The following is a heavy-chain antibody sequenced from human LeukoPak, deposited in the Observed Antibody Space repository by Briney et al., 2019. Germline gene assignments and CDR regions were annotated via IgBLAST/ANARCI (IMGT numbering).Heavy chain of an antibody. Sequence: PGGSLRVSCVASEFTFATYAMTWVRLTPGKGLEWVSSIGGSGTYTSYAESVRGRFIISRDNSKNTLYLQMNSLRAEDTAVYYCGRDPNGDYVGAFDFWGQGTSVRVSS. CDR2: IGGSGTYT. CDR3: GRDPNGDYVGAFDF. V-gene: IGHV3-23*01. J-gene: IGHJ3*01. CDR1: EFTFATYA. D-gene: IGHD4-17*01.